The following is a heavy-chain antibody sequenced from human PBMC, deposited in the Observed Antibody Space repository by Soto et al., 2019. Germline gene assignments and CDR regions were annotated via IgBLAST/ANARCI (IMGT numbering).Heavy chain of an antibody. J-gene: IGHJ4*02. V-gene: IGHV3-74*01. Sequence: PGGSLRLSCAASGFSFCSFWMHWVRQAPGKGLEYVARVVNDGRSTSYADSVKGRFSISRDNAKNTLYLQMNTLRAEDTAMYYCARSSSGWSLDYWGQGTLVTVSS. CDR2: VVNDGRST. CDR3: ARSSSGWSLDY. CDR1: GFSFCSFW. D-gene: IGHD6-19*01.